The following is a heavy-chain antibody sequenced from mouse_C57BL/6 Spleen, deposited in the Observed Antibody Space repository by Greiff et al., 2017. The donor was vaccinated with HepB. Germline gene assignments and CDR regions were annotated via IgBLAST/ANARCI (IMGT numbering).Heavy chain of an antibody. D-gene: IGHD2-5*01. Sequence: QVQLQQPGAELVMPGASVKLSCKASGYTLTSYWMHWVKQRPGQGLEWIGEIDPSDSYTNYNQKFKGKSTLTVDKSSSTPYMQLSSLTSDESTVYYCARTYSNYQGYAIDYWGQGTSVTVSS. CDR1: GYTLTSYW. CDR2: IDPSDSYT. CDR3: ARTYSNYQGYAIDY. J-gene: IGHJ4*01. V-gene: IGHV1-69*01.